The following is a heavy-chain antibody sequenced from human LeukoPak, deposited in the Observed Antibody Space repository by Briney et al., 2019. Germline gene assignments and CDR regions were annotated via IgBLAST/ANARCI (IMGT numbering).Heavy chain of an antibody. CDR3: ARRGSGSYWGTLDY. V-gene: IGHV4-30-2*01. J-gene: IGHJ4*02. Sequence: PSQTLSLTCAVSGGSISSGGYSWSWIRQPPEKGLEWIGYIYHSGSTYYNPSLKSRVTISVDRSRNQFSLKLSSVTAADTAVYYCARRGSGSYWGTLDYWGQGTLVTVSS. CDR1: GGSISSGGYS. D-gene: IGHD1-26*01. CDR2: IYHSGST.